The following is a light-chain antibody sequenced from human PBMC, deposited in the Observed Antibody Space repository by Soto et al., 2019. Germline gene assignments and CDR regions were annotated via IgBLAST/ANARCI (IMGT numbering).Light chain of an antibody. CDR1: SSHVVAYNS. V-gene: IGLV2-14*01. Sequence: QSALTQPASVSGSPGQSITISCTGTSSHVVAYNSVAWYQHNPGKAPKLMIYDVSNRPSGVSSRFSGSKSANTASLSISGLQADDEADYYCSSYTSSSTLVFGTGTKLTVL. CDR3: SSYTSSSTLV. J-gene: IGLJ1*01. CDR2: DVS.